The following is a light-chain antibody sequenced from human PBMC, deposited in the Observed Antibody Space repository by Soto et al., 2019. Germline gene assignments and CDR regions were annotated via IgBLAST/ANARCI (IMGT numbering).Light chain of an antibody. CDR2: GAS. V-gene: IGKV3-20*01. J-gene: IGKJ1*01. CDR1: QSVSSSY. CDR3: QQYGGSPGT. Sequence: EIVLTQSPGTLSLSPGERATLSCRASQSVSSSYLAWFQQKPGQAPRLLIYGASSRATGIPDRFSGSGSGTDFTLTIGRLEPEDFAVYYCQQYGGSPGTFGQGTKVEIK.